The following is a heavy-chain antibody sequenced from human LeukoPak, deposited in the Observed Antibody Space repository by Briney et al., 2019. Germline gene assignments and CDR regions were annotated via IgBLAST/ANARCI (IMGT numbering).Heavy chain of an antibody. V-gene: IGHV3-30*18. J-gene: IGHJ4*02. Sequence: PGRSLSLSCAASGFTLSSYGMHWVRQAPGKGLEWVAAISYDGSNKYYADSVKGRFTISRDNSKNTLYLQMNSLRAEDTAVYYCAKDRKSFDSRGGFDYWGQGTLVTVSS. CDR3: AKDRKSFDSRGGFDY. CDR1: GFTLSSYG. CDR2: ISYDGSNK. D-gene: IGHD3-22*01.